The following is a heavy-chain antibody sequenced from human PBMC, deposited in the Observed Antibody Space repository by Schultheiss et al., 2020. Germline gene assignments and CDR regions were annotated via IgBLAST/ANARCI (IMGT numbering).Heavy chain of an antibody. CDR3: ARSMVRGLNWFDP. V-gene: IGHV4-34*01. CDR2: INHSGST. Sequence: SETLSLTCAVYGGSFSGYYWSWIRQPPGKGLEWIGEINHSGSTNYNPSLKSRVTILVDTSKIQFSLKLSSVTAADTAVYYCARSMVRGLNWFDPWGQGTLVTVS. CDR1: GGSFSGYY. J-gene: IGHJ5*02. D-gene: IGHD3-10*01.